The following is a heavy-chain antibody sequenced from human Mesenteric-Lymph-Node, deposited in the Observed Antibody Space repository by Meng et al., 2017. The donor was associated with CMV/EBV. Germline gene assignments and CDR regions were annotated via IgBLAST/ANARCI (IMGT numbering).Heavy chain of an antibody. D-gene: IGHD4/OR15-4a*01. CDR3: ARAPRLYGGKGFDF. Sequence: GGSATSGGYFWTWIRQHSGRGLEWIGSIYDGGTTYYDPSLKSRVVISVDTSEKQFSLILTSVTAADTAVYYCARAPRLYGGKGFDFWGQGTLVTVSS. CDR2: IYDGGTT. J-gene: IGHJ4*02. V-gene: IGHV4-31*02. CDR1: GGSATSGGYF.